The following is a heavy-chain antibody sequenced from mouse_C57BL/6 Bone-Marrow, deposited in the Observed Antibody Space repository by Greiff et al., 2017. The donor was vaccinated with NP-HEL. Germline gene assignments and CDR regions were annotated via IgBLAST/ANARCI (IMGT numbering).Heavy chain of an antibody. CDR2: IYPGSGGT. Sequence: VQLQQSGAELVRPGTSVKVSCKASGYAFTNYLIEWVKQRPGQGLEWIGVIYPGSGGTNYNEKFKGKATLTADKSSSTAYMQLSSLTSEDSAVYFCARLAMDYWGQGTSVTVSS. CDR3: ARLAMDY. CDR1: GYAFTNYL. J-gene: IGHJ4*01. V-gene: IGHV1-54*01.